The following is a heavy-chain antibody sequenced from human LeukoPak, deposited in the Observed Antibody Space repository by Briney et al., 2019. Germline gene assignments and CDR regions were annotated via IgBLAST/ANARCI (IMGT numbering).Heavy chain of an antibody. D-gene: IGHD3-22*01. CDR2: IIPIFGTA. CDR1: GGTFSSYA. J-gene: IGHJ4*02. CDR3: ASSGPHGYYYDSSGSWSGRPLGN. V-gene: IGHV1-69*13. Sequence: ASVKVSCKASGGTFSSYAISWVRQAPGQGLEWMGGIIPIFGTANYAQKFQGRVTITADESTSTAYMELSSLRSEDTAVYYCASSGPHGYYYDSSGSWSGRPLGNWGQGTLVTVSS.